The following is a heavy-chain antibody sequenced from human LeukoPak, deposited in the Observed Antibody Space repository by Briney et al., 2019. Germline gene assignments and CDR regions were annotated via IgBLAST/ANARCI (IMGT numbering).Heavy chain of an antibody. CDR2: IYHSGST. V-gene: IGHV4-30-2*01. J-gene: IGHJ5*02. CDR3: ARDRRGFDP. CDR1: GFTVSSTY. Sequence: LRLSCAASGFTVSSTYMSWVRQAPGKGLEWIGYIYHSGSTYYNPSLKSRVTISVDRSKNQFSLKLSSVTAADTAVYYCARDRRGFDPWGQGTLVTVSS.